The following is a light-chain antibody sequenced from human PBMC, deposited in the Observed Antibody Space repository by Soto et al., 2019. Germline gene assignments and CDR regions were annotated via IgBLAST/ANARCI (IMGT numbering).Light chain of an antibody. CDR3: QKYNSAPYT. CDR2: AAS. CDR1: QGISNY. V-gene: IGKV1-27*01. J-gene: IGKJ2*01. Sequence: DIQMTQSPSSLSASVGDRVTITCRASQGISNYLAWYQQQPGKLPNLLIYAASTLQSVVPSRFSGSGSGTDFTLTISSLQPEDVATYYCQKYNSAPYTFGQGTKLEMK.